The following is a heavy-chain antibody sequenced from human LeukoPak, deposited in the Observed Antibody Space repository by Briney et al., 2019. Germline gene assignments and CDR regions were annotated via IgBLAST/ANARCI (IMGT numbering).Heavy chain of an antibody. CDR1: GGSIYSSSYY. D-gene: IGHD4-17*01. CDR3: ARVWEDYGDSSSFDH. J-gene: IGHJ4*02. CDR2: IYYSGST. V-gene: IGHV4-39*01. Sequence: SETLSLTCTVSGGSIYSSSYYWGWIRQSPGKGLEWIGSIYYSGSTYYNPSLKSRVTISVDASKNQFSLKLTSVTAADTAVYYCARVWEDYGDSSSFDHWGQGTLVIVSS.